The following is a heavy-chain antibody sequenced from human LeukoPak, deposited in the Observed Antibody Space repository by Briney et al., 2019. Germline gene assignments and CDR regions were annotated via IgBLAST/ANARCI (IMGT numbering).Heavy chain of an antibody. CDR3: ASAIAVAGTGFDY. Sequence: GGSLRLSCAASGFTFSSYGMHWVRQAPGKGLEWVAVISYDGSNKYYADSVKGRFTISRDNSKNTLYLQMNSLRAEDTAVYYCASAIAVAGTGFDYWGQGTLATVSS. D-gene: IGHD6-19*01. J-gene: IGHJ4*02. CDR1: GFTFSSYG. CDR2: ISYDGSNK. V-gene: IGHV3-30*03.